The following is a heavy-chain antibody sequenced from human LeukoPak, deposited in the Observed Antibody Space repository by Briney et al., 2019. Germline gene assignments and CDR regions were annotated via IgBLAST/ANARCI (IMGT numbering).Heavy chain of an antibody. CDR3: AKVHYDILTAKGPQLLYFDY. Sequence: PGGSLRLSCAASGFTFSSYAMSWVRQAPGKGLEWVSAISGSGGSTYYADSVKGRFTISRDNSKNTLYLQMNSLRAEDTAVYYCAKVHYDILTAKGPQLLYFDYWGQGTLVTVSS. J-gene: IGHJ4*02. CDR1: GFTFSSYA. V-gene: IGHV3-23*01. CDR2: ISGSGGST. D-gene: IGHD3-9*01.